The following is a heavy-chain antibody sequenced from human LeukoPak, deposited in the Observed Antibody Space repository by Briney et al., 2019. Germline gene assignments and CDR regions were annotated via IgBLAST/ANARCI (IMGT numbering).Heavy chain of an antibody. CDR3: ARQTDYYDSSGYYIDAFDI. V-gene: IGHV4-39*01. CDR2: IYYSGST. J-gene: IGHJ3*02. D-gene: IGHD3-22*01. Sequence: PSETLSLTCTVSGGSISNSSYYWGWIRQPPGKGLEWIGSIYYSGSTYYNPSLKSRVTISVDTSKNQFSLKLSSVTAADTAVYYCARQTDYYDSSGYYIDAFDIWGQGTMVTVSS. CDR1: GGSISNSSYY.